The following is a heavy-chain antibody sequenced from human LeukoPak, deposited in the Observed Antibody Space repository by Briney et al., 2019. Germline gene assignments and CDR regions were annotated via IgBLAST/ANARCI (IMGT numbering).Heavy chain of an antibody. CDR2: IIPIFGTA. D-gene: IGHD4-23*01. CDR3: ARANTVVTHFDY. J-gene: IGHJ4*02. CDR1: GGTFSSYA. V-gene: IGHV1-69*13. Sequence: ASVKVSCKASGGTFSSYAISWVRQAPGQGLEWMGGIIPIFGTANYAQKFQGRVTITADESTSTAYMELSSLRSEDTAVYYCARANTVVTHFDYRGQGTLVTVSS.